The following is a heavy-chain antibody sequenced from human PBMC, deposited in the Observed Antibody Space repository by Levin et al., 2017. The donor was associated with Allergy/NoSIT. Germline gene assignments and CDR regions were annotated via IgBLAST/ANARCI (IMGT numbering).Heavy chain of an antibody. D-gene: IGHD4-17*01. Sequence: LSLTCAASGFTFHDSGMSWVRQVPGKGLEWVSGISGRGESTYDADSARGRFTISRDNAKKFLYLQMDSPRAGDTALYYCVRGLLDYGDNVALDHWGQGTLVTVSS. CDR3: VRGLLDYGDNVALDH. V-gene: IGHV3-20*04. J-gene: IGHJ4*02. CDR1: GFTFHDSG. CDR2: ISGRGEST.